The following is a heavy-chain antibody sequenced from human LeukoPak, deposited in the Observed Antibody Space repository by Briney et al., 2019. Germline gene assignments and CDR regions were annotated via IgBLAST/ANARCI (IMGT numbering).Heavy chain of an antibody. CDR2: IYPRDGST. V-gene: IGHV1-46*01. Sequence: VASVKVSCKASGYSFTSNYIHWVRQAPGQGLEWMGMIYPRDGSTSYAQKFQGRVTVTRDTSTSTVHMELSGLRSEDTAVYYCARDREAFDYWGQGTLVTVSS. CDR3: ARDREAFDY. J-gene: IGHJ4*02. CDR1: GYSFTSNY.